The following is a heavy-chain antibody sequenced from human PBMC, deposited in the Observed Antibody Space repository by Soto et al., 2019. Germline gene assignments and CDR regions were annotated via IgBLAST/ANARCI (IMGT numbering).Heavy chain of an antibody. J-gene: IGHJ4*02. Sequence: SETLSLTCTVSGDSLTGYHWSWIRQSPGKGLEWIGYMYYSGSANYNPSLSSRVTISVDTSKNQFSLTLRSVTAADTAVYYCAKASGWDQGHWGQGTLVTVSS. CDR3: AKASGWDQGH. D-gene: IGHD6-19*01. V-gene: IGHV4-59*01. CDR2: MYYSGSA. CDR1: GDSLTGYH.